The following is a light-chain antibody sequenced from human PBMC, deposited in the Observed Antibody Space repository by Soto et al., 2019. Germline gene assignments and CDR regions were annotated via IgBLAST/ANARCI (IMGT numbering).Light chain of an antibody. V-gene: IGKV3-15*01. CDR2: VAS. CDR1: QSVSSN. CDR3: QQYNVWPLT. J-gene: IGKJ4*01. Sequence: EIVMTQSPATLSVSPGERATLSCRASQSVSSNLAWYQQKPGQTPNLLIYVASTRATGIPARFSGSGSGTEFTPTISSLQSEDFAVYYCQQYNVWPLTFGGGTKVEFK.